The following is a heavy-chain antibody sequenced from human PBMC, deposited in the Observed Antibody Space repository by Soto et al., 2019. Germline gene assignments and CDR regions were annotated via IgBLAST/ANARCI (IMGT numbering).Heavy chain of an antibody. D-gene: IGHD4-17*01. Sequence: SGPTLVNPTQTLTLTCTFSGFSLSTSGVGVGWIRQPPGKALEWLALIYWDDDKRYSPSLKSRLTITKDTSKNQVVLTMTNMDPVDTATYYCAHTSYVDYGDYPTAFDIWGQGTMVTVSS. CDR3: AHTSYVDYGDYPTAFDI. J-gene: IGHJ3*02. CDR2: IYWDDDK. V-gene: IGHV2-5*02. CDR1: GFSLSTSGVG.